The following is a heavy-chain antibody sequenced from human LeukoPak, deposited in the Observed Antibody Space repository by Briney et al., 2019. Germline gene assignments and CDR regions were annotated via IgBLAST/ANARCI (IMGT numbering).Heavy chain of an antibody. CDR1: GFTFSSYA. J-gene: IGHJ4*02. CDR2: ISYDGSNK. Sequence: GGSLRRSCAASGFTFSSYAMHWVRQAPGKGLEWVAVISYDGSNKYYADSVKGRFTISRDNSKNTLYLQMNSLRAEDTAVYYCARGPDYGDYVYWGQGTLVTVSS. CDR3: ARGPDYGDYVY. V-gene: IGHV3-30*04. D-gene: IGHD4-17*01.